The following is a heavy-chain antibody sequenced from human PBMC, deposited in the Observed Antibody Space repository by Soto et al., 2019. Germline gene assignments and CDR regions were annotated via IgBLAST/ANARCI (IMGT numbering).Heavy chain of an antibody. CDR2: MNPNSGNT. D-gene: IGHD2-15*01. CDR3: ACLYCSGGSCDF. J-gene: IGHJ4*02. CDR1: GYTFTSYD. Sequence: QVQLVQSWAEVKKPGASVKVSCKASGYTFTSYDINWVRQATGQGLEWMGWMNPNSGNTGYAQKFQGRVTMTRNTSISTAYMELSSLRSEDTAVYYCACLYCSGGSCDFWGQGTLVTVSS. V-gene: IGHV1-8*01.